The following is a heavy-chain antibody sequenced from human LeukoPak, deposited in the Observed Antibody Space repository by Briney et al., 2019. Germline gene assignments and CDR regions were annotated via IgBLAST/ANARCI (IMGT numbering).Heavy chain of an antibody. D-gene: IGHD5-12*01. CDR2: LSYDGSNK. V-gene: IGHV3-30*04. CDR1: GFTFSNYA. J-gene: IGHJ4*02. CDR3: AKAANIVADPFDY. Sequence: GGSLRLSCAASGFTFSNYAMHWVRQAPGKGLEWVAVLSYDGSNKYYADSVKGRFTISRDNSKNTLYLQMDSLRAEDTAIYYCAKAANIVADPFDYWGQGTLVTVSS.